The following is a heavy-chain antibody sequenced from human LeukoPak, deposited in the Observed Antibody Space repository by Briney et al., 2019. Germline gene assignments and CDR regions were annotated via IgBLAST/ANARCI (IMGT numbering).Heavy chain of an antibody. D-gene: IGHD3-22*01. CDR2: ISYDGSNK. J-gene: IGHJ4*02. CDR1: GFTFHNYG. Sequence: GGSLRLSCAASGFTFHNYGMHWVRQAPGKGLEWVAVISYDGSNKYYADSVKGQFTISRDNSKNTLYLQMNSLRAEDTAVYYCARVSFGGYSLYFDYWGQGTLVTVSS. V-gene: IGHV3-30*03. CDR3: ARVSFGGYSLYFDY.